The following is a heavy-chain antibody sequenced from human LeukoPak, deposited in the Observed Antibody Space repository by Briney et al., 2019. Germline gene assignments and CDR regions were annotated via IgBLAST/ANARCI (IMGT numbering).Heavy chain of an antibody. CDR2: ISSTSGTI. CDR1: GFSFTSYG. J-gene: IGHJ4*02. Sequence: GGSLRLSCTDSGFSFTSYGMNWVRQAPGKGLEWVSYISSTSGTIQYADSVNGRFTISRDNAKNSLYLQIDGLRAEDTAVYYCARVSFTSAWSFDYWGPGTLVTVSS. D-gene: IGHD6-19*01. V-gene: IGHV3-48*04. CDR3: ARVSFTSAWSFDY.